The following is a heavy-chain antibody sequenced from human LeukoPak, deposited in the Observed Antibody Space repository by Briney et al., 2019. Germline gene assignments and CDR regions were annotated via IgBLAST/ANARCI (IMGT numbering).Heavy chain of an antibody. D-gene: IGHD6-13*01. CDR3: ARVKGGIAAAGNYFDY. CDR1: GFAFSSYA. CDR2: VSYDGGSK. Sequence: PGRSLRLSCAASGFAFSSYAMHWVRQGPGKGLGWVALVSYDGGSKYYADSVKGRITISRDNSKNTLHLQMNSLRTEDTAVYYCARVKGGIAAAGNYFDYWGQGTLVTVSS. J-gene: IGHJ4*02. V-gene: IGHV3-30-3*01.